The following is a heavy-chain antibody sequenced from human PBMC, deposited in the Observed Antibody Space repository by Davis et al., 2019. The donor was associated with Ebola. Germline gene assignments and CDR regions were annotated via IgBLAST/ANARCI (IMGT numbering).Heavy chain of an antibody. CDR3: ARDSSIFGVRPYGMDV. V-gene: IGHV4-59*01. J-gene: IGHJ6*02. CDR1: GGSISSYY. D-gene: IGHD3-3*01. CDR2: IYYSGST. Sequence: MPSETLSLTCTVSGGSISSYYWSWIRQPPGKGLEWIGYIYYSGSTNYNPSLKSRVTISVDTSKNQFSLKLSSVTAADTAVYYCARDSSIFGVRPYGMDVWGQGTTVTVSS.